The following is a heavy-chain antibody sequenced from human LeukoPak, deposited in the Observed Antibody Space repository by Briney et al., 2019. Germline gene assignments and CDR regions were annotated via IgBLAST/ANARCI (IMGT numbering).Heavy chain of an antibody. CDR3: ARQGGGFWYFDL. Sequence: SETLSLTCTVSGGSISSYYWSWIRQPPGKGLEWIGYIYYSGSTNYNPSLKSRVTISVDTSKNQFSLKLSSVIAADTAVYYCARQGGGFWYFDLWGRGTLVTVSS. CDR2: IYYSGST. D-gene: IGHD6-25*01. CDR1: GGSISSYY. V-gene: IGHV4-59*08. J-gene: IGHJ2*01.